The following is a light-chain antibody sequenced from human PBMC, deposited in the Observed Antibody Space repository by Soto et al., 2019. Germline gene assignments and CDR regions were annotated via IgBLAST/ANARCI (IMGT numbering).Light chain of an antibody. CDR1: SSDVGGYNY. V-gene: IGLV2-14*01. CDR2: EVS. CDR3: SSYATDSTYV. Sequence: QSALTQPASVSGSPGQSITISCTGTSSDVGGYNYVSWYQHHPGKAPKLMIYEVSNRPSGVSYRFSGSKSGNTASLTISGLQAEDEADYYCSSYATDSTYVFXTGTKLTVL. J-gene: IGLJ1*01.